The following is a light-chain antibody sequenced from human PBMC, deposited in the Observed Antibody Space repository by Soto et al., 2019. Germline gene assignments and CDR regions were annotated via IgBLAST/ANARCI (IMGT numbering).Light chain of an antibody. Sequence: ITQSPSSLSASVGERFTITCRASQGIRNDLACYQQKTGQAPRNRIYGASTRATGIPPRFSGSSSCRKYSPTTISLQSADFSVYYCQQYNNCHSITFGQGTRLEIK. J-gene: IGKJ5*01. CDR3: QQYNNCHSIT. CDR2: GAS. V-gene: IGKV3-15*01. CDR1: QGIRND.